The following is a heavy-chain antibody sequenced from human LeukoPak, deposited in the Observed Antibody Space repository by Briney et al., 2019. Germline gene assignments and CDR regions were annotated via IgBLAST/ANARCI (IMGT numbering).Heavy chain of an antibody. CDR2: ISSSSSYI. CDR3: ARGGLVATDDWIFDY. J-gene: IGHJ4*02. V-gene: IGHV3-21*01. Sequence: GGSLRLSCAASGFTFSSYSMNWVRQAPGKGLEWVSSISSSSSYIYYADSVKGRFTISRDNAKNSLYLQMNSLRAEDTAVYYCARGGLVATDDWIFDYWGQGTLVTVSS. CDR1: GFTFSSYS. D-gene: IGHD5-12*01.